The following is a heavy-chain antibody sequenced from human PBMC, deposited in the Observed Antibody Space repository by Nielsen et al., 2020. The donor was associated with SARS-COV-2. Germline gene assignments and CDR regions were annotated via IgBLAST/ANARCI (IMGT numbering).Heavy chain of an antibody. D-gene: IGHD6-19*01. Sequence: GESLKISCKGSGYIFTDFWIAWVRQMPGEGLEWMGRIAPSGSYIDYSPSFEGHVTMSIDKSKRTAYLQWGGLSASDSARYYCVRHRPTGWTSDFWGQGTQVTVSS. CDR1: GYIFTDFW. CDR3: VRHRPTGWTSDF. J-gene: IGHJ4*02. CDR2: IAPSGSYI. V-gene: IGHV5-10-1*01.